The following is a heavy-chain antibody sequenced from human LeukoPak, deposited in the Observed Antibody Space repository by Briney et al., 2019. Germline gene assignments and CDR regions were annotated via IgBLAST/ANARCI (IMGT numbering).Heavy chain of an antibody. CDR3: ARRAGGILWFGDSWSPIDY. D-gene: IGHD3-10*01. CDR1: GGSFSGYY. CDR2: INHSGST. J-gene: IGHJ4*02. Sequence: SETLSLTCAVYGGSFSGYYWSWIRQPPGKGLEWIGEINHSGSTNYNPSLKSRVTISVDTSKNQFSLKLSSVTAADTAVYYCARRAGGILWFGDSWSPIDYWGQGTLVTVSS. V-gene: IGHV4-34*01.